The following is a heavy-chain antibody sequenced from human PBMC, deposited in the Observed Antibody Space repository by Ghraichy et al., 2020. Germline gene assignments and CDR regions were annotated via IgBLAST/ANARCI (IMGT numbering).Heavy chain of an antibody. J-gene: IGHJ3*02. V-gene: IGHV3-21*01. CDR3: ARDFFDWGFAFDI. CDR1: GFTFSSYS. Sequence: GESLRLSCAASGFTFSSYSMNWVRQAPGKGLEWVSSISSSSSYIYYADTVKGRFTISRDNAKNSLYLQMNSLRAEDTAVYYCARDFFDWGFAFDIWGQGTMVTVSS. CDR2: ISSSSSYI. D-gene: IGHD3-9*01.